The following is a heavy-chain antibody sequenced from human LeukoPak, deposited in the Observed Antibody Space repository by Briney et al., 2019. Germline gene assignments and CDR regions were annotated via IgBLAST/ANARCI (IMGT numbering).Heavy chain of an antibody. V-gene: IGHV3-30*18. J-gene: IGHJ4*02. CDR2: ISYDGSNK. CDR1: GFTFSSYG. D-gene: IGHD2-2*01. Sequence: RGRSLRLAWAASGFTFSSYGMQWVRQAPGKGLEWVAVISYDGSNKYYADSVKGRFTISRDNSKHTLYLQMHSLRAEDTAVYYCAKDGCSSTSCYGAFDYWGQGTLVTVSS. CDR3: AKDGCSSTSCYGAFDY.